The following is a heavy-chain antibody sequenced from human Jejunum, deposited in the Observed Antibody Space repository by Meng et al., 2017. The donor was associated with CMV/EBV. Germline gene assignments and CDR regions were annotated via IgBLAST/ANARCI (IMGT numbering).Heavy chain of an antibody. CDR2: ISPTAST. J-gene: IGHJ4*02. CDR1: SISSSDDW. CDR3: ARGRCTRTLCSTGTFDY. Sequence: SISSSDDWWSWLRQPPGKGLEWIGDISPTASTHYNPSLKSRVTMSIDRSKNQFSLKVTSVTAADTALYYCARGRCTRTLCSTGTFDYWGQGTLVTVSS. D-gene: IGHD2-2*02. V-gene: IGHV4-4*02.